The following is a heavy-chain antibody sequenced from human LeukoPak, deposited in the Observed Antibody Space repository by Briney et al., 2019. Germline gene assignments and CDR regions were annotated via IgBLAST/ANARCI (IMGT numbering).Heavy chain of an antibody. CDR3: AKWGDYDILTGYYDSDY. CDR1: GFTFRDYA. V-gene: IGHV3-23*01. Sequence: GASLRLSCAASGFTFRDYAMSWVRQAPGKGLEWVSAIVGSDSSTYYADSVKGRFTISRDNSKNTLYLQLNRLRAEDTAVYYCAKWGDYDILTGYYDSDYWGQGTLVTVSS. D-gene: IGHD3-9*01. J-gene: IGHJ4*02. CDR2: IVGSDSST.